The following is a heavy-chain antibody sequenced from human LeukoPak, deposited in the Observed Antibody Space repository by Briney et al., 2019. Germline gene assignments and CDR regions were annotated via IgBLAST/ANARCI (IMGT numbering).Heavy chain of an antibody. CDR1: GGSFSGYY. V-gene: IGHV4-34*01. CDR3: ARNIRFLEWLIDY. Sequence: LETLSLTCAVYGGSFSGYYWSWIRQPPGKGLEWIGEINHSGSTNYNPSLKSRVTISVDTSKNQFSLKLSSVTAADTAVYYCARNIRFLEWLIDYWGQGTLVTVSS. CDR2: INHSGST. D-gene: IGHD3-3*01. J-gene: IGHJ4*02.